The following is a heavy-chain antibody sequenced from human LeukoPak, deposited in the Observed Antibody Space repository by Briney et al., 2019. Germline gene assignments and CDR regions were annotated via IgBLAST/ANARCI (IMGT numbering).Heavy chain of an antibody. J-gene: IGHJ4*02. D-gene: IGHD2-15*01. CDR3: AKDRERGCSGGSCYSEVDY. CDR1: GFTFSSYA. V-gene: IGHV3-23*01. Sequence: GGSLRLSCAASGFTFSSYAMSWVRQAPGKGLEWVSAISGSGGSTYYADPVKGRFTISRDNSKNTLYLQMNSLRAEDTAVYYCAKDRERGCSGGSCYSEVDYWGQGTLVTVSS. CDR2: ISGSGGST.